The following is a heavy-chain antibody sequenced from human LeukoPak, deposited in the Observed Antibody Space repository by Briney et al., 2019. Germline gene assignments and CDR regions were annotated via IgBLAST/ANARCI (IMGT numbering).Heavy chain of an antibody. Sequence: GGSLRLSCAASGFTVSSNYMTWVRQAPGKGLEWVSVIFGGGSTYYNPSLKSRVTMSVDTSKNQFSLKLSSVTAADTAVYYCARHLWRGTDYFDYWGQGTLVTVSS. CDR1: GFTVSSNY. CDR2: IFGGGST. V-gene: IGHV3-66*04. D-gene: IGHD3-16*01. J-gene: IGHJ4*02. CDR3: ARHLWRGTDYFDY.